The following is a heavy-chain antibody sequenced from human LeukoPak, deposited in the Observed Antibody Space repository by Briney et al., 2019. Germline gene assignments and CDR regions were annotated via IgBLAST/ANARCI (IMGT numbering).Heavy chain of an antibody. CDR3: ARDSGYSYGHFDY. CDR1: GFTFSSYW. D-gene: IGHD5-18*01. CDR2: IKQDGSEK. Sequence: PGGFLRLSCAASGFTFSSYWMSWVRQAPGKGLEWVANIKQDGSEKYYVDSVKGRFTISRDNAKNSLYLQMNSLRAEDTAVYYCARDSGYSYGHFDYWGQGTLVTVSS. V-gene: IGHV3-7*01. J-gene: IGHJ4*02.